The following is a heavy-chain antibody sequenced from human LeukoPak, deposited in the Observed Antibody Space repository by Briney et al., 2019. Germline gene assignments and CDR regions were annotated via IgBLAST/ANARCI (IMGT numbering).Heavy chain of an antibody. J-gene: IGHJ4*02. CDR3: AREDYGSGKYYSDS. V-gene: IGHV4-61*02. D-gene: IGHD3-10*01. CDR2: IYNSGST. CDR1: GGSINSGTYY. Sequence: SETLSLTCTVSGGSINSGTYYWVWIRQPAGKGLEWIGRIYNSGSTNYNPPLKSRVTISVDTSKNQFSLKLSSVTAADTAVYYCAREDYGSGKYYSDSWGQGTLVTVSS.